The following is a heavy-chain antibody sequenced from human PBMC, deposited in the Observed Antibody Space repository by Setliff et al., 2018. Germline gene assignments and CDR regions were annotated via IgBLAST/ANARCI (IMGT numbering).Heavy chain of an antibody. CDR3: ARISRLYTSSWDDY. CDR2: ISRDTDYT. V-gene: IGHV3-21*01. CDR1: TFSFSSYW. D-gene: IGHD6-13*01. Sequence: LSLTCAASTFSFSSYWMTWVRQAPGKGLEWISGISRDTDYTYYAESVKGRFTIFRDNAKNSVYLQMNRLRAEDTAVYYCARISRLYTSSWDDYWGRGTLVTVSS. J-gene: IGHJ4*02.